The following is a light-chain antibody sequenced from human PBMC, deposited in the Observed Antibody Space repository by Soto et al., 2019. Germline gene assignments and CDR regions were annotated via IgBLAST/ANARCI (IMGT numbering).Light chain of an antibody. CDR1: SSDVGGYNF. Sequence: QSVLTQPASASGSPGQSITISCTGTSSDVGGYNFDSWYQHHPGKAPELLIYEVSDRPSGISNRFSGSKSGNTASLTISGLQAEDEAEYFCSAYTGSRFAYVFGTGTKVTVL. J-gene: IGLJ1*01. CDR2: EVS. CDR3: SAYTGSRFAYV. V-gene: IGLV2-14*01.